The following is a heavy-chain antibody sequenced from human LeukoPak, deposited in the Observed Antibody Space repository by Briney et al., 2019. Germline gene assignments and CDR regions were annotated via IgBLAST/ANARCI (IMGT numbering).Heavy chain of an antibody. CDR2: IYDGGNI. Sequence: GGSLRLSCAASGFIFGDYGMTWVRQAPGKGLEWVSVIYDGGNIYYADSVKGRFTISRDNSKNTLYLQMNSLRAEDTAVYYCARGAGYNYPYYFAYWGQGTLVTVSS. D-gene: IGHD5-24*01. J-gene: IGHJ4*02. CDR3: ARGAGYNYPYYFAY. CDR1: GFIFGDYG. V-gene: IGHV3-53*01.